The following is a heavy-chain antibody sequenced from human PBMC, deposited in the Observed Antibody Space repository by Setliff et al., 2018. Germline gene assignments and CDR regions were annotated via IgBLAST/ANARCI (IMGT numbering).Heavy chain of an antibody. CDR3: ARDLGHGGDSDY. CDR1: GYSISSGYI. D-gene: IGHD2-21*02. CDR2: IGHTGSI. V-gene: IGHV4-38-2*02. Sequence: SETLSLTCTVSGYSISSGYIWGWIRQPPGKGLEWVGNIGHTGSIHYNPSLNSRLTISRDTSKNQVSLKLNSVTATDKAVYYCARDLGHGGDSDYWGQGSLVTVSS. J-gene: IGHJ4*02.